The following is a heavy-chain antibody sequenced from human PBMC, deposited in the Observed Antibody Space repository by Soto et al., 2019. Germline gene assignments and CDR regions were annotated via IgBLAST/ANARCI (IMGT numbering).Heavy chain of an antibody. V-gene: IGHV1-8*01. CDR1: GYTFTSYD. CDR3: ATLSGAWQFGFDY. J-gene: IGHJ4*02. CDR2: MTPNSGNT. D-gene: IGHD3-10*01. Sequence: QVQLVQSGAEVKKPGASVKVSCKSSGYTFTSYDIHWVRQATGQGLEWMGWMTPNSGNTGYAQKFQGRVSMTRDTXISTAYVELSSLRSEDTAVYYCATLSGAWQFGFDYWGQGTLVTVSS.